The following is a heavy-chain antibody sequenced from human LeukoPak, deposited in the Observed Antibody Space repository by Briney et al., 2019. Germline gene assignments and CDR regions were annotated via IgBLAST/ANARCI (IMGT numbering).Heavy chain of an antibody. CDR3: AKDTVNSGSSY. CDR1: GGSFGGYY. D-gene: IGHD6-19*01. V-gene: IGHV4-34*01. Sequence: SETLSLTCAVYGGSFGGYYWSWIRQPPGKGLEWIGEINHSGSTNYNPSLKSRVTISVDTSKNQFSLKLSSVTAADTAVYYCAKDTVNSGSSYWGQGTLVTVSS. J-gene: IGHJ4*02. CDR2: INHSGST.